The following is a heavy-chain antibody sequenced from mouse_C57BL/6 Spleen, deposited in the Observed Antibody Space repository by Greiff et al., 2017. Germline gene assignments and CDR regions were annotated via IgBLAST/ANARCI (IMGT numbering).Heavy chain of an antibody. Sequence: QVQLKESGPELVKPGASVKISCKASGYAFSSSWLHWVKQRPGQGLEWIGRIYPGDGDTNYNGKFKGKATLTADKSSSTAYMQLSSLTSEDSAVDICARCEGITSVVADWYFCVWGTETTVTVS. CDR3: ARCEGITSVVADWYFCV. CDR2: IYPGDGDT. CDR1: GYAFSSSW. V-gene: IGHV1-82*01. J-gene: IGHJ1*03. D-gene: IGHD1-1*01.